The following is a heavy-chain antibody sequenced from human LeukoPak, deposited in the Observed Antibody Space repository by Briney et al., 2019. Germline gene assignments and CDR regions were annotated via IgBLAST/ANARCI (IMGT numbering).Heavy chain of an antibody. CDR1: GFTFSSYG. D-gene: IGHD3-22*01. Sequence: GGSLRLSCAASGFTFSSYGMHWVRQAPGKGLEWVTVIWSDGSNKYYADSVKGRFTISRDNSKNTLYLQMNSLRAEDTAVYYCARGITMIVVVPVYWGQGTLVTVSS. V-gene: IGHV3-33*01. CDR2: IWSDGSNK. J-gene: IGHJ4*02. CDR3: ARGITMIVVVPVY.